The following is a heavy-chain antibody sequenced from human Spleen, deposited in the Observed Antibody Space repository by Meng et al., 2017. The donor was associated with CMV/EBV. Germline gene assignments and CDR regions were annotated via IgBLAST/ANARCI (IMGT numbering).Heavy chain of an antibody. D-gene: IGHD2-15*01. Sequence: ETLSLTCAASGFTFSSYSMNWVRQAPGKGLEWVSSISSSSSYIYYADSVKGRFTISRDNAKNSLYLQMNRLRTEDTALYYCAKEMISSSVSCSLGYWGQGTLVTVSS. V-gene: IGHV3-21*04. CDR3: AKEMISSSVSCSLGY. CDR2: ISSSSSYI. CDR1: GFTFSSYS. J-gene: IGHJ4*02.